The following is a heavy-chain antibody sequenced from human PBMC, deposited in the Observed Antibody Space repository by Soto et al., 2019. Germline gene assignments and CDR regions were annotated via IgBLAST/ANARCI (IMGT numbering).Heavy chain of an antibody. D-gene: IGHD3-3*01. V-gene: IGHV4-31*03. CDR2: IYYSGST. Sequence: PSETLSLTCTVSGGSIRRGGYYWSWSCQHQGKGLEWIGYIYYSGSTYYNPSLKSRVTISVDTSKNQFSLKLSSVTAADTAVYYCARGEITIFGVDTMADIWGQGTMVT. CDR1: GGSIRRGGYY. J-gene: IGHJ3*02. CDR3: ARGEITIFGVDTMADI.